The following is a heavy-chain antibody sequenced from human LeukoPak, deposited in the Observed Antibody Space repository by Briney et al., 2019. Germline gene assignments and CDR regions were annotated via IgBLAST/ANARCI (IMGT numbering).Heavy chain of an antibody. J-gene: IGHJ4*02. CDR2: ISGSGGST. CDR3: AYLGLSSDWNDVPGPQIDY. CDR1: GFTFSNYA. V-gene: IGHV3-23*01. Sequence: GGSLRLSCAASGFTFSNYAMGWVRQFPGKGLEWVSAISGSGGSTYYADSVKGRFTISRDYSTNTLYLQMSSLRAEDTAIYYCAYLGLSSDWNDVPGPQIDYWGQGTPVTVSS. D-gene: IGHD1-1*01.